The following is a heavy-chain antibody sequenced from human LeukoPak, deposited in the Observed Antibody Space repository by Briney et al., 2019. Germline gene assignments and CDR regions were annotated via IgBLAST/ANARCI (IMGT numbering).Heavy chain of an antibody. V-gene: IGHV3-30*02. CDR2: IRYDGSNK. Sequence: GGSLRLSCAASGFTFRSYGMHWVRQAPGKGLEWVAFIRYDGSNKYYADSVKGRFTISKDNSKNTLYLQMSSLRPEDTAVYYCARDGSSTDHYSIYYFDSWGQGTLVTVSS. J-gene: IGHJ4*02. CDR3: ARDGSSTDHYSIYYFDS. CDR1: GFTFRSYG. D-gene: IGHD3-22*01.